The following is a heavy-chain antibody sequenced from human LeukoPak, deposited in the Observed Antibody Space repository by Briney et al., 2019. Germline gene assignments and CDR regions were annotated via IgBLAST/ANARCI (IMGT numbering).Heavy chain of an antibody. CDR2: ISYDGSIN. CDR1: GFTFRSYA. D-gene: IGHD4-17*01. CDR3: AKTSGPVTKMSPFDY. Sequence: PGGSLRLSCAASGFTFRSYAMHWVRQAPGKGLEWVAVISYDGSINYYADSVKGRFTISRDNSKNTLYLQMNSLRAEDTAVYYCAKTSGPVTKMSPFDYWGQGTLVTVSS. V-gene: IGHV3-30*18. J-gene: IGHJ4*02.